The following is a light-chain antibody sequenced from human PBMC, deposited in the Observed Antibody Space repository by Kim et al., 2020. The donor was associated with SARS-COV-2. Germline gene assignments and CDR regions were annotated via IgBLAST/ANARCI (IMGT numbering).Light chain of an antibody. CDR1: QSISIY. Sequence: SASVGDRVTITCRASQSISIYLNWYQQKPGKAPKLLIYAASSLQSGVPSRFSGSVSGTDFTLTISSLQPEYFATYYCQQSYSTPYTFGQGTKLEI. CDR2: AAS. J-gene: IGKJ2*01. CDR3: QQSYSTPYT. V-gene: IGKV1-39*01.